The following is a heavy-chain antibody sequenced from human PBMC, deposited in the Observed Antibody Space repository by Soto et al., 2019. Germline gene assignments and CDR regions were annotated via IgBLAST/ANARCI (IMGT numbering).Heavy chain of an antibody. V-gene: IGHV3-7*01. CDR2: IKQDGSEK. CDR1: GFTFSSYW. D-gene: IGHD2-2*01. J-gene: IGHJ6*03. Sequence: GESLKISCAASGFTFSSYWMSWVRQAPGKGLEWVANIKQDGSEKYYVDSVKGRFTISRDNAKNSLYLQMNSLRAEDTAVYYCARDIVVVPAAMQVGYYYYYMDVWGKGTTVTVSS. CDR3: ARDIVVVPAAMQVGYYYYYMDV.